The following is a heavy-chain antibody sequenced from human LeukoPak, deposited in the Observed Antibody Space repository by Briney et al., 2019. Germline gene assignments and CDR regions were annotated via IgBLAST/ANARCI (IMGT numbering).Heavy chain of an antibody. J-gene: IGHJ4*02. D-gene: IGHD6-13*01. CDR3: AVEQQLSY. CDR2: ISYDGSNK. Sequence: PGRSLRLSCAASGFTFSSYGMHWVRQAPGKGLEWVAVISYDGSNKYYADSVKGRFTISRDNSKNTLYLQMNSLRAEDTAVYYCAVEQQLSYWGQGTLVTVSS. V-gene: IGHV3-30*03. CDR1: GFTFSSYG.